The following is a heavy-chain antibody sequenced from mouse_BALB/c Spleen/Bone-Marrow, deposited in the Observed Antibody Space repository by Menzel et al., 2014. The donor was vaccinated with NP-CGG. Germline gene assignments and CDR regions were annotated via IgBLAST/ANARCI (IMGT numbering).Heavy chain of an antibody. CDR3: SRGGDY. CDR2: INPYNSDS. J-gene: IGHJ2*01. Sequence: EAQLQQSGPEMVKPGASVKISCKASGYSFIGYFINWVMQSHGKSLEWIGRINPYNSDSVYNQKFRGKATLTVDKSSSTAHMELRSLSSEDSAVYYCSRGGDYWGQGTTLTVSS. CDR1: GYSFIGYF. V-gene: IGHV1-20*02.